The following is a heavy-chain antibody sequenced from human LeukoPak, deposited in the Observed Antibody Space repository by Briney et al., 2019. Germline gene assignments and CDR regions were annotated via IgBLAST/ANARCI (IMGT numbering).Heavy chain of an antibody. J-gene: IGHJ4*02. D-gene: IGHD3-22*01. CDR2: IYPGDSDT. CDR3: ARVFYDSSGSYDY. V-gene: IGHV5-51*01. Sequence: GESLKISCKGSGYRFTSYWIGWVRQMPGKGLEWMGIIYPGDSDTRYSPSFQGQVTISVDKSISTAYLQWSSLKASDTAMYYCARVFYDSSGSYDYWGQGTLVTVSS. CDR1: GYRFTSYW.